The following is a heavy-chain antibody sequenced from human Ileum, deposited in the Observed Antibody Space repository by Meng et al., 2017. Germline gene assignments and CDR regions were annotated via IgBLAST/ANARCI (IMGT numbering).Heavy chain of an antibody. V-gene: IGHV4-4*02. J-gene: IGHJ4*02. Sequence: VQVQESGAGLVEPSGTLALTCAVSGRSISSSDWGSWVRQPPGKGLEWIAEMNLGGSPNYNPSLKSRVTMSVDKSNDHLSLQLTSVSAVDTAVYYCAHIFDSWGQGTLVTVSS. CDR2: MNLGGSP. CDR1: GRSISSSDW. CDR3: AHIFDS.